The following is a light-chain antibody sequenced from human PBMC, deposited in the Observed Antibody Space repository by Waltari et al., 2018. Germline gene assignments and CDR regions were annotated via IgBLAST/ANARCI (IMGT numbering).Light chain of an antibody. Sequence: DIQMTQSLSTLSASVGDRVTITCRASQSISNYLAWYQQKPGKAPKVLIYKSFSLQSGVPSRFSGSGSETEFTLTISSLQPDDFATYYCQQYNLSPYTFGQGTTLEI. CDR2: KSF. CDR1: QSISNY. CDR3: QQYNLSPYT. V-gene: IGKV1-5*03. J-gene: IGKJ2*01.